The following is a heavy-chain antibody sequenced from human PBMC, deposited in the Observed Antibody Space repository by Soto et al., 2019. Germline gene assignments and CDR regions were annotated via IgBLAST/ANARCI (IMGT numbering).Heavy chain of an antibody. Sequence: PSGTLSLTCTISGFSIHNSTSSWAWILQPPGKGLEFIGSVYHNGGAHYNSSLKSRVTISVDTAHNQVSLRMRSLTAADTAVYYCGRVVEGATRHTDPDSWGQGILVTVSS. D-gene: IGHD2-21*01. CDR2: VYHNGGA. V-gene: IGHV4-39*01. CDR1: GFSIHNSTSS. CDR3: GRVVEGATRHTDPDS. J-gene: IGHJ5*01.